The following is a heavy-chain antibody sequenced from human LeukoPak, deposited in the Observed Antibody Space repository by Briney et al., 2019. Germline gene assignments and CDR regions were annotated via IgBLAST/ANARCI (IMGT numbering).Heavy chain of an antibody. CDR1: GFTFSSYA. J-gene: IGHJ4*02. V-gene: IGHV3-30-3*01. Sequence: GGSLRLSCAASGFTFSSYAMHWVRQAPGQGLEWVAVISYDGSNKYYADSVKGRFTISRDNSKNTLYLQMNSLRAEDTAVYYCARELQRTFDYWGQGTLVTVSS. CDR3: ARELQRTFDY. CDR2: ISYDGSNK. D-gene: IGHD2-21*01.